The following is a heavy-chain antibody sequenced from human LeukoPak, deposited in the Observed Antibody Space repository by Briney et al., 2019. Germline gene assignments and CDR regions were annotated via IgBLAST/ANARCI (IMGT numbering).Heavy chain of an antibody. D-gene: IGHD6-13*01. CDR2: ISGSSSIV. J-gene: IGHJ5*02. V-gene: IGHV3-48*02. CDR1: GFTFSAYS. Sequence: GGSLRLSCAASGFTFSAYSMSWVRQAPGKGLEWLSYISGSSSIVYYGDSVKGRFTISRDNAKNSLYLQMNSLRDEDTAVYYCARDPSVAATGWGRWFDHWGLGTLVTVSS. CDR3: ARDPSVAATGWGRWFDH.